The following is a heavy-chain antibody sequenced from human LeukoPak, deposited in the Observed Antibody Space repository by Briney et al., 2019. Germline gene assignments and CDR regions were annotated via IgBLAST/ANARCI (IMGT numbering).Heavy chain of an antibody. V-gene: IGHV1-18*04. D-gene: IGHD5-18*01. CDR2: ISAYNGNT. J-gene: IGHJ4*02. Sequence: ASVKVSCKAPGYTFTGYYMHWVRQAPGQGLEWMGWISAYNGNTNYAQKLQGRVTMTTDTSTSTAYMELRSLRSDDTAVYYCAREPDDTAMANFDYWGQGTLITVSS. CDR1: GYTFTGYY. CDR3: AREPDDTAMANFDY.